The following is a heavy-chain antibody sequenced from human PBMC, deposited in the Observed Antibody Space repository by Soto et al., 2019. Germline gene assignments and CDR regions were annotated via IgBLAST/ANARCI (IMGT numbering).Heavy chain of an antibody. D-gene: IGHD7-27*01. CDR1: GFSFSNSW. J-gene: IGHJ4*02. V-gene: IGHV3-7*01. Sequence: GVSLRLSCAASGFSFSNSWMTWVRQAPGKGLECLACINPDGSEKYYVDSVKGRFTVSRDNARNSLYVQMNSLRVDDTAVYYCTRDLNWEAYWGQGTLVTVSS. CDR2: INPDGSEK. CDR3: TRDLNWEAY.